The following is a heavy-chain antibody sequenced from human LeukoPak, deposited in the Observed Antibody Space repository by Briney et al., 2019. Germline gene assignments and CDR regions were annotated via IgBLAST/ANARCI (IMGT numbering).Heavy chain of an antibody. CDR3: ARDQAMVRGVIAWFDP. Sequence: ASVKVSCKSSGYTFTGYFIHWVRQAPGQGLEWIGWINPHSGSTNYAQNFQGRVTMTRDTSITTAYMELSRLRSDDTAVYYCARDQAMVRGVIAWFDPWGQGTLVTVSS. D-gene: IGHD3-10*01. V-gene: IGHV1-2*02. CDR1: GYTFTGYF. CDR2: INPHSGST. J-gene: IGHJ5*02.